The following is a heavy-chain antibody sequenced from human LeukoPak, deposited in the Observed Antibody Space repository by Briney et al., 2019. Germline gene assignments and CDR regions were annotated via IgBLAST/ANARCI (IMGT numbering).Heavy chain of an antibody. D-gene: IGHD5-18*01. J-gene: IGHJ4*02. CDR3: ARDSYGYDY. CDR1: GFTFSSYE. CDR2: ISSSGSTI. Sequence: GGSLRLSCAASGFTFSSYEMNWVRQAPGKGLEWVSYISSSGSTIYYADSVKGRFTISRDNSKNTLSLQMNSLRTEDTAVYYCARDSYGYDYWGQGTLVTVSS. V-gene: IGHV3-48*03.